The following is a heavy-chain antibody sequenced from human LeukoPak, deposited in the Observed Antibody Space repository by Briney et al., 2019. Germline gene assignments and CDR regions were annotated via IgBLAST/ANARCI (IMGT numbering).Heavy chain of an antibody. CDR2: IYYSGST. J-gene: IGHJ4*02. CDR1: GGSISSSSYY. Sequence: PSETLSLTCTVSGGSISSSSYYWGWIRQPPGKGLEWIGSIYYSGSTYYNPSLKSRVTISVDTSKNQFSLKLSSVTAADTAVYYCARVRQSYDFWSGYQESFDYWGQGTLVTVSS. V-gene: IGHV4-39*07. D-gene: IGHD3-3*01. CDR3: ARVRQSYDFWSGYQESFDY.